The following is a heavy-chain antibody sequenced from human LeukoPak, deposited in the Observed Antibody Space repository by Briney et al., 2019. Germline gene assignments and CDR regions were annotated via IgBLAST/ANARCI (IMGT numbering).Heavy chain of an antibody. CDR3: ARGPTTVTRAFDY. V-gene: IGHV4-4*02. CDR2: IYHSGST. Sequence: SETLSLTCAVSGGSISSNNWWSWVRQPPGKGLEWIGEIYHSGSTNYNPSLKSRVTISVDTSKNQFSLNLNSVTAADTAVYYCARGPTTVTRAFDYWGQGTLVTVSS. D-gene: IGHD4-17*01. J-gene: IGHJ4*02. CDR1: GGSISSNNW.